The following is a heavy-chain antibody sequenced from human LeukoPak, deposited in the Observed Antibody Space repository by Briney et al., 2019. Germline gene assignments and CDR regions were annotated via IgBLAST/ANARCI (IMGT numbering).Heavy chain of an antibody. J-gene: IGHJ2*01. CDR3: ARDVEMATSSYWYFDL. D-gene: IGHD5-24*01. CDR1: GGSFSGYY. Sequence: PSETLSLTCAVYGGSFSGYYWSWIRQPPGKGLEWIGEINHSGSTKYNPSHKSRVTISVDMSKNQFSLKLSSVTAADTAVYYCARDVEMATSSYWYFDLWGRGTLVTVSS. CDR2: INHSGST. V-gene: IGHV4-34*01.